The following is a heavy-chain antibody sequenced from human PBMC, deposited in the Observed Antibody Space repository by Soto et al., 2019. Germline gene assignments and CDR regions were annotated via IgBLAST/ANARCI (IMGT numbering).Heavy chain of an antibody. CDR3: VINTNH. CDR1: GFPFSTYS. Sequence: GGSLRLSCAASGFPFSTYSMNWVRQAPGKGLEWVSYISSSSTIYYADPVKGRFTISRDNAKNSLYLQMNSLRAEDTAVYYCVINTNHWGQGTLVTVSS. J-gene: IGHJ5*02. V-gene: IGHV3-48*01. D-gene: IGHD3-3*01. CDR2: ISSSSTI.